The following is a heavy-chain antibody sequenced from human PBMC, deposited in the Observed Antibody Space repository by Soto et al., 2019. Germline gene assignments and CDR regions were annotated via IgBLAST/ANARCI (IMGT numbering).Heavy chain of an antibody. CDR1: GFTFSSYG. V-gene: IGHV3-30*03. CDR3: ATDLANYYGSGMDY. CDR2: ISYDGSNK. J-gene: IGHJ4*02. Sequence: QVQLVESGGGVVQPGRSLRLSCAASGFTFSSYGMHWVRQAPGKGLEWVAVISYDGSNKYYADSVKGRFTISRDNSKNTLYLQMNSLRAEDTAVYYCATDLANYYGSGMDYWGQGTLVTVSS. D-gene: IGHD3-10*01.